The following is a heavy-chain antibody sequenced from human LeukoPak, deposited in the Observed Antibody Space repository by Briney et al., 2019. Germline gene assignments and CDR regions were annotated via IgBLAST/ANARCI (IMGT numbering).Heavy chain of an antibody. CDR3: ARGRQSSWCNYYYYYMDV. J-gene: IGHJ6*03. V-gene: IGHV3-7*01. Sequence: GGSLRLSCAASGFTFSSYWMSWVRQAPGKGLEWVANIKQDGSEKYYVDSVKGRFTISRDNAKNSLYLQMNSLRAEDTAVYYCARGRQSSWCNYYYYYMDVWGKGTTVTISS. CDR1: GFTFSSYW. D-gene: IGHD6-13*01. CDR2: IKQDGSEK.